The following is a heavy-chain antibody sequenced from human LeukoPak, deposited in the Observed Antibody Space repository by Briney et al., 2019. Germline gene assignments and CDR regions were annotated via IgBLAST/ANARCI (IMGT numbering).Heavy chain of an antibody. CDR2: IKSKTDGETT. CDR3: TTRPWGFDY. J-gene: IGHJ4*02. CDR1: GFSFSNAW. Sequence: AGSLRLSCAASGFSFSNAWMSWVRQAPGKGLEWVGHIKSKTDGETTDYAAPVKGRFTISRDDSKNTLYLQMNSLKTEDTAVYYCTTRPWGFDYWGQGTLVTVSS. V-gene: IGHV3-15*01. D-gene: IGHD3-16*01.